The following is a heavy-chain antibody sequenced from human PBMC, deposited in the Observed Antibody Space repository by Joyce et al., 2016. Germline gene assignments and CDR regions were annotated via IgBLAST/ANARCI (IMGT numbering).Heavy chain of an antibody. CDR1: GFAVSTNY. CDR3: AKYGSGSYYNGPFDY. Sequence: EVQLVESGGGLIQPGGSLSLSCAVSGFAVSTNYMSWVRQAPGKGLGWVAVIYITGTTYYADSVKGRFTISRDESKNTLNLHMNSLRAEDTAVYYCAKYGSGSYYNGPFDYWGQGSLVTVSS. D-gene: IGHD3-10*01. CDR2: IYITGTT. V-gene: IGHV3-53*01. J-gene: IGHJ4*02.